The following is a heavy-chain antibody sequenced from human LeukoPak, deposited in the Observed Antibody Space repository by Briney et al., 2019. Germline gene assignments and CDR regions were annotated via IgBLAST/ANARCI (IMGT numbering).Heavy chain of an antibody. CDR1: GYTFTGYY. D-gene: IGHD3-10*01. V-gene: IGHV1-2*02. CDR2: INPNSGGT. CDR3: ARVMVRGVTSAFDI. Sequence: ASVKVSCKASGYTFTGYYMHWVRQAPGQGLEWMGWINPNSGGTNYAQKFQGRVTMTRDTSISTAYMELSRLRSDDTAVYYCARVMVRGVTSAFDIWGQGTMVTVSS. J-gene: IGHJ3*02.